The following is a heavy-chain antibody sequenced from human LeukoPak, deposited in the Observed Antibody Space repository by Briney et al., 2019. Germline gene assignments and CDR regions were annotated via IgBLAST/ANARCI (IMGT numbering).Heavy chain of an antibody. D-gene: IGHD2-15*01. J-gene: IGHJ4*02. CDR1: GYTFTGYY. V-gene: IGHV1-3*01. Sequence: ASVKVSCKASGYTFTGYYMHWVRQAPGQRLEWMGWINAGNGNTKYSQKFQGRVTITRDTSASTAYMELSSLRVEDTAVYYCARDGVVAGTPPHDYWGQGTLVTVSS. CDR3: ARDGVVAGTPPHDY. CDR2: INAGNGNT.